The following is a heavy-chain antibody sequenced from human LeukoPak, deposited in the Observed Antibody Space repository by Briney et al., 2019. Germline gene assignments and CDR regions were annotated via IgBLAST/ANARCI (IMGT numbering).Heavy chain of an antibody. V-gene: IGHV4-59*01. CDR1: GGSISSYY. CDR2: IYYSGYT. CDR3: AREASQKGAHYMDV. J-gene: IGHJ6*03. D-gene: IGHD3-16*01. Sequence: PSETLSLTCTVSGGSISSYYWSWVRQPPGKGLKWIGNIYYSGYTTYSPSLRSRVTISVDTSKNQFSLKLSSVTAADTAVYYCAREASQKGAHYMDVWGKGTTITISS.